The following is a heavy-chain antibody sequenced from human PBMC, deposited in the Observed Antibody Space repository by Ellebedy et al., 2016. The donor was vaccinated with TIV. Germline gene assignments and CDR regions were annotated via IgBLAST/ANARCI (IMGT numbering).Heavy chain of an antibody. J-gene: IGHJ6*02. V-gene: IGHV5-51*01. CDR1: GYSFTSYW. CDR3: ARSSVRGYYYYGMDV. Sequence: GESLKISCKGSGYSFTSYWIGWVRQMPGKGLEWMGIIYPGDSDTRYSPSFQGQVTISADKSISTAYLQWSSLKASDTAMYYCARSSVRGYYYYGMDVWGQGTTVTVSS. D-gene: IGHD3-10*01. CDR2: IYPGDSDT.